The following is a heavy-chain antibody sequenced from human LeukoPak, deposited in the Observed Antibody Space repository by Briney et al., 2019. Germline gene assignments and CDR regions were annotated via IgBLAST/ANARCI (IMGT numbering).Heavy chain of an antibody. V-gene: IGHV3-30*02. Sequence: PGGSLRLSCAASGFTFSTYGMHWVRQAPGKGLEWVAFIRYDGSNKYYADSVKGRFTISRDNSKNTLYLQMNSLRAEDTAVYYCARDHDGYNQFDYWGQGTLVTVSS. CDR2: IRYDGSNK. J-gene: IGHJ4*02. CDR3: ARDHDGYNQFDY. D-gene: IGHD5-24*01. CDR1: GFTFSTYG.